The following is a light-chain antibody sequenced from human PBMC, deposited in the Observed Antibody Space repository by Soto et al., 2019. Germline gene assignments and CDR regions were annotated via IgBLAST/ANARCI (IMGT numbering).Light chain of an antibody. J-gene: IGLJ1*01. CDR3: SSYTSSSTDV. Sequence: QSVLTQPASVSGSPGQSITISCTGTSSDVGGYNYVSWYQQHPGRAPKLMIYDVSIRPSGVSNRFSGSKSGNTASLTSSGLQAEDEADYYCSSYTSSSTDVFGTGTKLTVL. V-gene: IGLV2-14*01. CDR2: DVS. CDR1: SSDVGGYNY.